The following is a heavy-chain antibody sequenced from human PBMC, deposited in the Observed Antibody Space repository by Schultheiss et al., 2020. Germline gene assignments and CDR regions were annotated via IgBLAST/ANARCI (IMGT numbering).Heavy chain of an antibody. Sequence: SQTLSLTCTVSGGSISSYYWSWIRQPPGKGLEWIGRFYTSGSTNSNPSLKSRVTISVDTSKNQFSLKLSSVTAADTAVYYCARGYYDFWSGYPRDGMDVWGQGTTVTVSS. CDR1: GGSISSYY. D-gene: IGHD3-3*01. CDR3: ARGYYDFWSGYPRDGMDV. V-gene: IGHV4-4*07. CDR2: FYTSGST. J-gene: IGHJ6*02.